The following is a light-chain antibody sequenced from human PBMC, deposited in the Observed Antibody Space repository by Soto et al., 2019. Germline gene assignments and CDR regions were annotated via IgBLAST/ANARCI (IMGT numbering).Light chain of an antibody. J-gene: IGKJ5*01. Sequence: DIQMTQSPSTLSASVGDRVTITCRASQSISSWLAWYQQKPGKAPKLLIYDASNLESGVPSRFSGSGSGTGFTLTISSLQPDDFATYYCQQYNSYPITFGQGTRLEIK. V-gene: IGKV1-5*01. CDR2: DAS. CDR1: QSISSW. CDR3: QQYNSYPIT.